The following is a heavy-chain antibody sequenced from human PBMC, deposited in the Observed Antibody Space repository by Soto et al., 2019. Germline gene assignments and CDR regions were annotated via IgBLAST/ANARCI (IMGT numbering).Heavy chain of an antibody. V-gene: IGHV4-34*09. CDR3: ARDQNGALVYGMDV. CDR1: GGSFSGYY. CDR2: IYYSGST. J-gene: IGHJ6*02. Sequence: SETLSLTCAVYGGSFSGYYCSWIRQPPGKGLEWIGYIYYSGSTYYNPSLKSRVTISVDTSKNQFSLKLSSVTAADTAVYYCARDQNGALVYGMDVWGQGTTVTVSS. D-gene: IGHD3-10*01.